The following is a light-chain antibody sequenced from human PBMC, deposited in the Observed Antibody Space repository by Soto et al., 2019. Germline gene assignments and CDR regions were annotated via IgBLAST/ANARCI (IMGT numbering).Light chain of an antibody. CDR1: SSDVGGYNY. V-gene: IGLV2-14*03. Sequence: QSVLTQPASVSGSPGQSITISCTGTSSDVGGYNYVSWYQQHPGKAPKLIIYDVSNRPSGVSNRFSGSKSGNTASLTISGLQAEDEADYYCSSFARSTTRFVFGAGTKVTVL. J-gene: IGLJ1*01. CDR3: SSFARSTTRFV. CDR2: DVS.